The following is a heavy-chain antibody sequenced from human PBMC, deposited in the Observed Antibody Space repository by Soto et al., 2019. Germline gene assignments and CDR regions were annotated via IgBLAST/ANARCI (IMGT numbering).Heavy chain of an antibody. CDR1: GVSSCNNY. CDR2: IYADGSI. J-gene: IGHJ6*02. CDR3: GPDKGLGLSMVRGVFMTVLNGVDV. V-gene: IGHV3-53*01. Sequence: SPRPSCRVSGVSSCNNYMIWVRQAPGKGLGWVSVIYADGSIYYAESVKVRFTMSRDNSKTTVFLQMSSLTGENTAMSSCGPDKGLGLSMVRGVFMTVLNGVDVCGRGATVTLS. D-gene: IGHD3-10*01.